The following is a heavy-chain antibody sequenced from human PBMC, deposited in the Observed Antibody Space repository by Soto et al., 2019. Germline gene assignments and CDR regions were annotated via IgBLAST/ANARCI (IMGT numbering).Heavy chain of an antibody. J-gene: IGHJ4*02. D-gene: IGHD3-10*01. Sequence: PGGSLRLSCAASGFTFSSYAMSWVRQAPGKGLEWVSAISGSGGSTYYADSVKGRFTISRDNSKNTLYLQMNRLRAEDTAVYYCAKGVEHTMVRGVIIYWGQGTLVTVSS. CDR3: AKGVEHTMVRGVIIY. CDR2: ISGSGGST. CDR1: GFTFSSYA. V-gene: IGHV3-23*01.